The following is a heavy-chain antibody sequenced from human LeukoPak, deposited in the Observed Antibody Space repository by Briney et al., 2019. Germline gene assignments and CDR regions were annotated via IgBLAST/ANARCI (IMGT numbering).Heavy chain of an antibody. D-gene: IGHD2-21*02. J-gene: IGHJ4*02. CDR2: ISSSSSTI. V-gene: IGHV3-48*04. Sequence: GGSLRLSCVTSEFTFSSYSMNWVRQAPGKGLEWISYISSSSSTIYYADSVKGRFTISRDNAKNSLYLQMDSLRAEDTAVYYCARTGPTLINCGGDCYSDFWGQGTLVTVSS. CDR1: EFTFSSYS. CDR3: ARTGPTLINCGGDCYSDF.